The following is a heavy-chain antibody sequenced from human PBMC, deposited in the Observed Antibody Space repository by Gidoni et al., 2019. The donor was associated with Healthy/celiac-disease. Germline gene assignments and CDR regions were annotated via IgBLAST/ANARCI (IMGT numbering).Heavy chain of an antibody. CDR3: ARGPLDDYGDLFDY. CDR1: GGSFSGYY. Sequence: QVQLQQWGAGLLKPSETLSLTCAVYGGSFSGYYWSWIRQPPGKGLEWIGEINHSGSTNYNPSLKSRVTISVDTSKNQFSLKLSSVTAADTAVYYCARGPLDDYGDLFDYWGQGTLVTVSS. J-gene: IGHJ4*02. D-gene: IGHD4-17*01. V-gene: IGHV4-34*01. CDR2: INHSGST.